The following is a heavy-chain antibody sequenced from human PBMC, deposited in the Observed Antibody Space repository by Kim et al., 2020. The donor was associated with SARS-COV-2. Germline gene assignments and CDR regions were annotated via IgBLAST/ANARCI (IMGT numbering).Heavy chain of an antibody. Sequence: GGSLRLSCAASGFTFGDYAMHWVRQAPGKGLEWVSGISWNSGSIGYADSVKGRFTISRDNAKNSLYLQMNSLRAEDTALYYCAKMFGSSGYYSAEGYYFDYWGQGTLVTVSS. CDR3: AKMFGSSGYYSAEGYYFDY. J-gene: IGHJ4*02. CDR2: ISWNSGSI. CDR1: GFTFGDYA. D-gene: IGHD3-22*01. V-gene: IGHV3-9*01.